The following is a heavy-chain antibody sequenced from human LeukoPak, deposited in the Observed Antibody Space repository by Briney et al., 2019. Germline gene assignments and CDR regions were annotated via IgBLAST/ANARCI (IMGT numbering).Heavy chain of an antibody. Sequence: ASVKVSCKASGYTFISYGISWVRQAPGQGLEWMGWISAYNGNTNYAQMVQGRVTMTTDTSTSTAYMEVRSLRSDDTAMYYCARDVGDIVTVPSAISVRWGQGTLVTVSS. CDR3: ARDVGDIVTVPSAISVR. CDR1: GYTFISYG. D-gene: IGHD2-2*01. CDR2: ISAYNGNT. J-gene: IGHJ4*02. V-gene: IGHV1-18*01.